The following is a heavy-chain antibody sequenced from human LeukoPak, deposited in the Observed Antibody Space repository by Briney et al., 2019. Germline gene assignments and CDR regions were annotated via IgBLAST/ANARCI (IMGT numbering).Heavy chain of an antibody. D-gene: IGHD5-12*01. CDR1: GFTLSKFW. Sequence: GGSLRLSCEASGFTLSKFWMNWVRQAPGKGLEWVANIKQDGSEERYVDSVKGRFSISRDNTKNSLYLQMSSLRAEDTAVYYCARGPNSGYSWFDPCGQGTLVTVSS. CDR2: IKQDGSEE. CDR3: ARGPNSGYSWFDP. J-gene: IGHJ5*02. V-gene: IGHV3-7*05.